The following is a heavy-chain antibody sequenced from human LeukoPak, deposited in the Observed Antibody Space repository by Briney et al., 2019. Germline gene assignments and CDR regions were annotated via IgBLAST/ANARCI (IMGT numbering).Heavy chain of an antibody. D-gene: IGHD2-15*01. CDR3: ARFVVVVASRISGSYPPSWFDP. CDR1: GSSFTIYW. CDR2: IYPVDSDT. V-gene: IGHV5-51*01. Sequence: GGSRQISGQGSGSSFTIYWIGWGRQLPGKGLEWMGIIYPVDSDTRYSPSVQGQVTISADKSISTAYLQWSSLQASDTAMYYCARFVVVVASRISGSYPPSWFDPWGQGTLVTVSS. J-gene: IGHJ5*02.